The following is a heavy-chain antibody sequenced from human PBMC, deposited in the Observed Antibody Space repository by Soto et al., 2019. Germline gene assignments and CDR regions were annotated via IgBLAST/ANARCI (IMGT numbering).Heavy chain of an antibody. CDR3: AISPGHGDYVPSFDY. D-gene: IGHD4-17*01. V-gene: IGHV1-18*01. CDR2: ISTYNGNT. J-gene: IGHJ4*02. Sequence: QVKLVQSGTELRKPGASVRVSCKTSGYAFTSYGINWVRQAPGQGLEWMGWISTYNGNTNYAQSLQGRVTLTTDTSTSTAYLELRSLRSDDTAVYFCAISPGHGDYVPSFDYWGQGSLVVVSS. CDR1: GYAFTSYG.